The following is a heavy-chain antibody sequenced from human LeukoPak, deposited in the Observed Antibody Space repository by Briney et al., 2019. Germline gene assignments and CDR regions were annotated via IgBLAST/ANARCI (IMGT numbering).Heavy chain of an antibody. V-gene: IGHV3-33*01. CDR3: ARNDDYGGNGYFDY. Sequence: GRSLRLSCAASGFTKRRYAMHGLRQAPGKGLEWVAVIWYDGTNKYYADSVKGRFTIYRDNSKNTLYLQMNSLRAEDTALYYCARNDDYGGNGYFDYWGQGTLVTGSS. J-gene: IGHJ4*02. D-gene: IGHD4-23*01. CDR2: IWYDGTNK. CDR1: GFTKRRYA.